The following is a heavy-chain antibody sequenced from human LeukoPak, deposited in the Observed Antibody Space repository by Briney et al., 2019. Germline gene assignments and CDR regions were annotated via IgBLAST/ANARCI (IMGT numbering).Heavy chain of an antibody. J-gene: IGHJ4*02. CDR1: GFTFSTYT. V-gene: IGHV3-21*01. CDR2: FSDGGSYI. CDR3: ARGSNWYN. D-gene: IGHD6-13*01. Sequence: PGGSLRLSCTASGFTFSTYTMNWVRQAPGKGLEWVSSFSDGGSYIYYADSVKGRFTISRDNAKNSLYLQMNSLRGEDTAVYYCARGSNWYNWGQGTLVTVSS.